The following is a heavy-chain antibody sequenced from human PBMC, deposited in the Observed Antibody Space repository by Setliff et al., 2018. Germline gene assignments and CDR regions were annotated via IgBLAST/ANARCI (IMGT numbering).Heavy chain of an antibody. CDR2: ISSDGSTT. J-gene: IGHJ4*02. V-gene: IGHV3-30*04. D-gene: IGHD2-2*01. CDR1: GFTFSSYA. Sequence: HPGGSLRLSCAASGFTFSSYAMHWVRQAPGEGLEWVAVISSDGSTTYYGDSVKGRFTISRDNSKNTLYLQMNSLRAEDTAVYYCARAGSVPAARDFDYWGQGTLVTVSS. CDR3: ARAGSVPAARDFDY.